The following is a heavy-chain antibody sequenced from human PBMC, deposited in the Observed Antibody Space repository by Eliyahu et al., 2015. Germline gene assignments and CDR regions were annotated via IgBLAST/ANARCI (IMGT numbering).Heavy chain of an antibody. CDR2: ISYDGSRN. CDR3: AKVRGGDWGGYDY. J-gene: IGHJ4*02. Sequence: QVQLVESGGGVVQPGRSLSLSXAAXGFXCGAYGMPWVRQAPGKGLEWVAFISYDGSRNYFADSVKGRFTISRDNSKDIVYLQVNSLRAEDTAVYFCAKVRGGDWGGYDYWGQGTRVTVSS. D-gene: IGHD2-21*02. V-gene: IGHV3-30*18. CDR1: GFXCGAYG.